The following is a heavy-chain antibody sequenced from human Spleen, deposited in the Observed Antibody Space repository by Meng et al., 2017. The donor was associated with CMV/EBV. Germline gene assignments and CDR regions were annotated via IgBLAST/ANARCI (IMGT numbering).Heavy chain of an antibody. CDR2: ISGSGDST. CDR3: ARGSGSYYKYNWFDP. Sequence: GESLKISCAASGFSFSTYAMSWVRQAPGKGLEWVSGISGSGDSTYYADSVKGRFTISRDNSKNTLYLQMGSLRADDMAVYYCARGSGSYYKYNWFDPWGQGTLVTVSS. V-gene: IGHV3-23*01. CDR1: GFSFSTYA. D-gene: IGHD3-10*01. J-gene: IGHJ5*02.